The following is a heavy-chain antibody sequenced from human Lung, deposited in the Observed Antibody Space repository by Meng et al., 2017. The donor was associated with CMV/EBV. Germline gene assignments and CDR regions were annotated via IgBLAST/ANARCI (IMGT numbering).Heavy chain of an antibody. Sequence: LTXAASGFTVSINSMSWVRQAPGKGLEWVSLISSDDDTFYADSVKGRFTISRDKSKNTLYLQMNSLRADDTAVYYCARDKESRYCSGVRCHSSVNWFAPWGQGXLVTVSS. D-gene: IGHD2-15*01. CDR2: ISSDDDT. V-gene: IGHV3-53*01. CDR3: ARDKESRYCSGVRCHSSVNWFAP. J-gene: IGHJ5*02. CDR1: GFTVSINS.